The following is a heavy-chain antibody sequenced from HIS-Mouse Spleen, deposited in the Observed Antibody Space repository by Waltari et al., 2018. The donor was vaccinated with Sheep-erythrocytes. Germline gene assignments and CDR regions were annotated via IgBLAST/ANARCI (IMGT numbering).Heavy chain of an antibody. V-gene: IGHV3-30*18. Sequence: SFAASGFTFSSYGMHWVRQAPGKGLEWVAVISYDGSNKYYADSVKGRFTISRDNSKNTLYLQMNSLRAEDTAVYYCAKVRTVNYWYFDLWGRGTLVTVSS. J-gene: IGHJ2*01. CDR1: GFTFSSYG. D-gene: IGHD1-1*01. CDR2: ISYDGSNK. CDR3: AKVRTVNYWYFDL.